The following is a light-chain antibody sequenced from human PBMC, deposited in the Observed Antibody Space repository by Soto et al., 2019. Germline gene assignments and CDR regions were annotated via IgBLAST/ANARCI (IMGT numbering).Light chain of an antibody. J-gene: IGLJ3*02. CDR3: CSYAGSSNHWV. CDR2: EVS. V-gene: IGLV2-23*02. CDR1: SSDVGSYNL. Sequence: QSVLTQPASVSGSPGQSITISCTGTSSDVGSYNLVSWYQQHPGKAPKLMIYEVSKRPSGVSNRFSGSKSGNTASLTISGLQAEDEADYYCCSYAGSSNHWVFGGGTKLTVL.